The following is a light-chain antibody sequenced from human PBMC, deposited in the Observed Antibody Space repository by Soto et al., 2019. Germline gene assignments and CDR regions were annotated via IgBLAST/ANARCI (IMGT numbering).Light chain of an antibody. CDR1: QDIGNY. J-gene: IGKJ5*01. Sequence: DIQMTQSPSSLSASVGDRVSITCQASQDIGNYLNWYQQIPGKAPKLLIFDASNLESVVPSRFSGSGSGTDFTFTIRSLQPEDIATYYCQQYETLPITFGQGTRLEIK. CDR2: DAS. V-gene: IGKV1-33*01. CDR3: QQYETLPIT.